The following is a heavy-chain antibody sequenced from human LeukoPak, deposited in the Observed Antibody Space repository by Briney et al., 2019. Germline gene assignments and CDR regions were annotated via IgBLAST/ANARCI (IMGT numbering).Heavy chain of an antibody. D-gene: IGHD3-10*01. CDR2: IYYSGST. CDR1: GGSISSYH. Sequence: SETLSLTCTVSGGSISSYHWSWIRQPPGKGLEWIGYIYYSGSTNYDPSLKSRVTISVDTSKNQFSLKLSSVTAADTAVYYCARGAVWFGELFADYYYGMDVWGQGTTVTVTS. V-gene: IGHV4-59*01. CDR3: ARGAVWFGELFADYYYGMDV. J-gene: IGHJ6*02.